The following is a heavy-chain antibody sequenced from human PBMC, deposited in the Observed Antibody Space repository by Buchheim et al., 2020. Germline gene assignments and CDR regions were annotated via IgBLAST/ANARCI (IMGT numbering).Heavy chain of an antibody. CDR2: ANSDGNNT. CDR1: GFAFSSYW. D-gene: IGHD1-1*01. V-gene: IGHV3-74*01. CDR3: VRDGSRPLEYRPYGMDV. Sequence: EELLEESGGGLVQPGGSLRLSCAGSGFAFSSYWMHWVRQVPGKGLVWVSRANSDGNNTIYADSVKGRFTISRDNAKNTLYLQINSLRVEDTAVYYCVRDGSRPLEYRPYGMDVWGQGTT. J-gene: IGHJ6*02.